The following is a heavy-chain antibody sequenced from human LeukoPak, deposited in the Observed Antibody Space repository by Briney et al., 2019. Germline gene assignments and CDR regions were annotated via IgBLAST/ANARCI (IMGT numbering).Heavy chain of an antibody. Sequence: RPGGSLRLSCAASGFTFSSYAMHWVRQAPGKGLEWVAVISYDGSNKYYADSVKGRFTISRDNSKNTLYLQMNSLRAEDTAVYYCARDLGLLWFGELDYWGQGTLVTVSS. V-gene: IGHV3-30-3*01. J-gene: IGHJ4*02. D-gene: IGHD3-10*01. CDR1: GFTFSSYA. CDR2: ISYDGSNK. CDR3: ARDLGLLWFGELDY.